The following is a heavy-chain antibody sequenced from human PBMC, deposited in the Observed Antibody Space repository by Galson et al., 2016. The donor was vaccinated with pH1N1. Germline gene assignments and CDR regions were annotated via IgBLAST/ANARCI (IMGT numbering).Heavy chain of an antibody. Sequence: SLRLSCAASGFTFINAWMTWVRQAPGKGLEWVGRIASKSGGGTTEYAAPLKGRFTISRDDSKNTLYLQMNSLKTEETAVYYCILLKQGFFDPWGQGTLVTVSS. V-gene: IGHV3-15*04. D-gene: IGHD2-8*01. J-gene: IGHJ5*02. CDR2: IASKSGGGTT. CDR1: GFTFINAW. CDR3: ILLKQGFFDP.